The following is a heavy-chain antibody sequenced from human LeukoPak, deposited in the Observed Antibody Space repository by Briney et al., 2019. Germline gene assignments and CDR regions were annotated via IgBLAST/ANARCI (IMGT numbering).Heavy chain of an antibody. D-gene: IGHD3-22*01. J-gene: IGHJ3*02. CDR2: ISGSGGST. Sequence: PGGSLRLSCAASGFTFSSYAMSWVRQAPGKGLEWVSAISGSGGSTYYADSVKGRFTISRDNSTNTLYLQMNGLRPEDTAVYYCAKSMSDDIDAFDIWGRGTMVTVSS. V-gene: IGHV3-23*01. CDR3: AKSMSDDIDAFDI. CDR1: GFTFSSYA.